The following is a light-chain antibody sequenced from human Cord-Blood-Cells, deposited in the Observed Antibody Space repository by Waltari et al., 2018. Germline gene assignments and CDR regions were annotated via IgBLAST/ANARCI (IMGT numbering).Light chain of an antibody. Sequence: IPMTHTPSSLLASVGARVAITCRASQGISNYLAWYQQKPGKVPKLLIYAASTLQSGVPSRFSGSGSGTDFTLTISSLQPEDVATYYCQKYNSAPFTFGPGTKVDIK. V-gene: IGKV1-27*01. CDR2: AAS. CDR1: QGISNY. J-gene: IGKJ3*01. CDR3: QKYNSAPFT.